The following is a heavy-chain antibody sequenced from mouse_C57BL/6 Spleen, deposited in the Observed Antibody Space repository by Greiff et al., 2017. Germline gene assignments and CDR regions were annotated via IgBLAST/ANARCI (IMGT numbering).Heavy chain of an antibody. CDR1: GYTFTGYW. Sequence: QVQLQQSGAELMKPGASVKLSCKASGYTFTGYWMEWVKQRPGQGLEWIGEILPGIGGTNYNKKFKGKATFTADTSSNTAYMQLSSLTTEDSAVYYCARCVLLREFAYWGQGTLVTVSA. CDR3: ARCVLLREFAY. V-gene: IGHV1-9*01. D-gene: IGHD1-1*01. J-gene: IGHJ3*01. CDR2: ILPGIGGT.